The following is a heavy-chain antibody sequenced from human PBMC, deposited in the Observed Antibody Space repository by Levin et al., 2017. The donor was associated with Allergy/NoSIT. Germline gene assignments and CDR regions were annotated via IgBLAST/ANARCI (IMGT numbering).Heavy chain of an antibody. CDR2: ISSSSTNI. J-gene: IGHJ6*03. D-gene: IGHD5-12*01. V-gene: IGHV3-48*01. CDR3: ASDRSRGSSHYSFLDV. CDR1: GFTFSRYA. Sequence: AASVKVSCATSGFTFSRYAMNWVRRAPGKGLEWVSYISSSSTNIRHSDSVKGRFTISRDNARNSVFLQMDSLRAEDTAVYYCASDRSRGSSHYSFLDVWGKGTTVTVSS.